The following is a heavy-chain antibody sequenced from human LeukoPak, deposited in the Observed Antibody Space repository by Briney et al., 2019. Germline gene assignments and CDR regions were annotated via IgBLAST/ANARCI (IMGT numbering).Heavy chain of an antibody. Sequence: GESLKISCKVSGYSFTTYSISWVRQTPGKGLECIGIIYPSHSDTRYSPSFQGQVTISADQSINTAYLQRNSLTASDTALYYFARHKAFDIWGQGTMVTVSS. CDR2: IYPSHSDT. CDR3: ARHKAFDI. J-gene: IGHJ3*02. CDR1: GYSFTTYS. V-gene: IGHV5-51*01.